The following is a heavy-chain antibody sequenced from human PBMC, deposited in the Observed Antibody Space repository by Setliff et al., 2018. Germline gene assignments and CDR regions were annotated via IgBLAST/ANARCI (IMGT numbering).Heavy chain of an antibody. CDR1: GFTFSSYG. CDR3: AKDARRSWYFFDY. J-gene: IGHJ4*02. D-gene: IGHD6-13*01. Sequence: GGSLRLSCAVSGFTFSSYGMSWVRQAPGKGLEWVSAIIGSGGSSYYADSVKGRFTISRDNSKNTLYLQMNSLRAEDTAVYYCAKDARRSWYFFDYWGQGALVTVSS. V-gene: IGHV3-23*01. CDR2: IIGSGGSS.